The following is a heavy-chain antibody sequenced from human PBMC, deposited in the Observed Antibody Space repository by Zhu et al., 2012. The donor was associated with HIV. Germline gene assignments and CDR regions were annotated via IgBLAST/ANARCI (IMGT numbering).Heavy chain of an antibody. CDR1: GFTFSSYE. V-gene: IGHV3-48*03. CDR2: ISSSGSTI. CDR3: ARDLVGWSRVFDY. J-gene: IGHJ4*02. D-gene: IGHD2-15*01. Sequence: EVQLVESGGGLVQPGGSLRLSCAASGFTFSSYEMNWVRQAPGKGLEWASYISSSGSTIYYADSVKGRFTISRDNAKNSLYLQMNSLRAEDTAVYYCARDLVGWSRVFDYWGQGTLVTVSS.